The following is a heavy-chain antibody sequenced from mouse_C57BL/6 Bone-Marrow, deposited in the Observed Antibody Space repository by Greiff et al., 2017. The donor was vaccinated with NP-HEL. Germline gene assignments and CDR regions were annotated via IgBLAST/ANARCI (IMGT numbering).Heavy chain of an antibody. V-gene: IGHV1-81*01. CDR2: IYPRSGNT. J-gene: IGHJ3*01. Sequence: VKLMESGAELARPGASVKLSCKASGYTFTSYGISWVKQRTGQGLEWIGEIYPRSGNTYYNEKFKGKATLTADKSSSTAYMELRSLTSEDSAVYFCARSGWSFAYWGQGTLVTVSA. CDR1: GYTFTSYG. CDR3: ARSGWSFAY. D-gene: IGHD2-3*01.